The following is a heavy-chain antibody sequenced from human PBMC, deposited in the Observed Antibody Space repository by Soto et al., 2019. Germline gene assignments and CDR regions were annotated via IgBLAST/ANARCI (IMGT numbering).Heavy chain of an antibody. CDR2: IKSGGNTK. J-gene: IGHJ3*01. V-gene: IGHV3-48*03. Sequence: LSXPATRLAFNSYAMRWVRHAPGKGLEWVANIKSGGNTKFYVDSVKGRFTISRDDAKNSLYLDMNSLGAEDTAVYYCVKEKSVMYSGYDAFDVWGRGPRVVVSS. CDR3: VKEKSVMYSGYDAFDV. CDR1: RLAFNSYA. D-gene: IGHD5-12*01.